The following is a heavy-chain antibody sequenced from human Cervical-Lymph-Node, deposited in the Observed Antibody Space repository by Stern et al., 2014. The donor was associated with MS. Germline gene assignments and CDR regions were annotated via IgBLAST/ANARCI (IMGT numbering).Heavy chain of an antibody. Sequence: QVQLVQSGPGLVKPSETLSLTCAVSGGSISSRYWGWIRQPPGKGLEWIGLISHSGDTKYNPSLKSRVTISLDTSKNQFSLKVTPVTAADTAVYYCARLSTAVDFWGQGTLVTVSS. CDR2: ISHSGDT. J-gene: IGHJ4*02. CDR3: ARLSTAVDF. CDR1: GGSISSRY. V-gene: IGHV4-59*08.